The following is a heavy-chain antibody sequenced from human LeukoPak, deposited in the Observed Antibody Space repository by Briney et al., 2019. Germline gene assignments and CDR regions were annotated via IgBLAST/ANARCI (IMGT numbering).Heavy chain of an antibody. J-gene: IGHJ6*04. D-gene: IGHD3-10*02. Sequence: GGSLRLSCAASGFTFDDYGMSWVRQAAGKWLEWVSCINWNGGSTWYADSVTGRFTISRDNAKNSLYLQMNSLRAEDTAVYYCAELGITMIGGVWGKGTTVTISS. V-gene: IGHV3-20*04. CDR1: GFTFDDYG. CDR3: AELGITMIGGV. CDR2: INWNGGST.